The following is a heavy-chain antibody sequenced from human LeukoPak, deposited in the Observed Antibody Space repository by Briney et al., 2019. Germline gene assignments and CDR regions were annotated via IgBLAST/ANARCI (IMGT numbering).Heavy chain of an antibody. CDR3: ARTMRVFWSGYYVLPDY. CDR1: GYTFTSYD. J-gene: IGHJ4*02. CDR2: MNPNSGNT. V-gene: IGHV1-8*01. Sequence: ASVKVSCKASGYTFTSYDISWVRQATGQGLEWMGWMNPNSGNTGYAQKFQGRVTMTRNTSISTAYMELSSLRSEDTAVYYCARTMRVFWSGYYVLPDYWGQGTLVTVSS. D-gene: IGHD3-3*01.